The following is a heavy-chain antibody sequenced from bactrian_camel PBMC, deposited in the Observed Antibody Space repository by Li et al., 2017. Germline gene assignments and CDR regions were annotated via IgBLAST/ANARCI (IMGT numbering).Heavy chain of an antibody. CDR2: INSGGGST. CDR3: LTALFAGTWSFDY. Sequence: VQLVESGGDLVQPGGSLRLSCTTSGFTFSSYAVSWVCQAPGKGLEWVSLINSGGGSTYYADSVKGRFTISRDNAKNTVHLQMNSLKSEDTARYYCLTALFAGTWSFDYRGQGTQVTVS. V-gene: IGHV3S40*01. D-gene: IGHD6*01. CDR1: GFTFSSYA. J-gene: IGHJ6*01.